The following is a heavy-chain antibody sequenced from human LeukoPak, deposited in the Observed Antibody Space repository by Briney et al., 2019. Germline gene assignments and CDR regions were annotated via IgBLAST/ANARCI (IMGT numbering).Heavy chain of an antibody. CDR2: ISYDGSNK. V-gene: IGHV3-30*18. Sequence: GGSLRLSCAASGFTFSSYRMHWVRQAPDKGLEWVAVISYDGSNKYYADSVKGRFTISRDNSKNTLYLQMNSLRAEDTAVYYCAKVAAGGQLWSEYYFDYWGQGTLVTVSS. J-gene: IGHJ4*02. CDR3: AKVAAGGQLWSEYYFDY. D-gene: IGHD5-18*01. CDR1: GFTFSSYR.